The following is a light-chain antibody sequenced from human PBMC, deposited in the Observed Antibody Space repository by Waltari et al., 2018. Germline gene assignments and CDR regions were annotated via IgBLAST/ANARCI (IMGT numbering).Light chain of an antibody. J-gene: IGKJ5*01. V-gene: IGKV1-39*01. Sequence: IQMTQSTCSLSASVGDRVTITCRASQSISSYLNWYRQKPGKTPKLLTYAASSLQSGVPSMFSGRRSGTDFTHSISRLQPEECANYSCQQRYRTLPSSLGQGTRLEI. CDR2: AAS. CDR3: QQRYRTLPSS. CDR1: QSISSY.